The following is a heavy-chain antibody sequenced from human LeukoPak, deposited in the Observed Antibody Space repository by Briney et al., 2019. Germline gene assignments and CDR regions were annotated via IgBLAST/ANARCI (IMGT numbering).Heavy chain of an antibody. Sequence: GRSLRLSCAASGFTFDDYAMHWVRQAPGKGLEWVSGISWNSGSIGYADSVKGRFTISRDNAKNSLYLQMNSLRAEDTAVYYCTRDGYGFDIWGQGTMVTVSS. V-gene: IGHV3-9*01. J-gene: IGHJ3*02. CDR3: TRDGYGFDI. CDR2: ISWNSGSI. CDR1: GFTFDDYA.